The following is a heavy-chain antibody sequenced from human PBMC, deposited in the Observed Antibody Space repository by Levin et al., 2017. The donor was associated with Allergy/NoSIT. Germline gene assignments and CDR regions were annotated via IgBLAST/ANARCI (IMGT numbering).Heavy chain of an antibody. V-gene: IGHV3-66*01. CDR1: GFTVSSNY. CDR3: ARDDFSGYCSGGSCYSYYYGMDV. CDR2: IYSGGST. J-gene: IGHJ6*02. Sequence: SCAASGFTVSSNYMSWVRQAPGKGLEWVSVIYSGGSTYYADSVKGRFTISRDNSKNTLYLQMNSLRAEDTAVYYCARDDFSGYCSGGSCYSYYYGMDVWGQGTTVTVSS. D-gene: IGHD2-15*01.